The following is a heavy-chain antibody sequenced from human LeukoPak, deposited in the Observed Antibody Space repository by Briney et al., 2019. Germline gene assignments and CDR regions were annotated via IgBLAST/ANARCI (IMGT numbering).Heavy chain of an antibody. CDR3: ARDLSTYYYDSSGPFDY. V-gene: IGHV3-33*01. D-gene: IGHD3-22*01. Sequence: GGSLRLSCVASGSTFSSYVMHWVRQAPGEGLEWVAVIWYDGSNKYYADSVKGRFTISRDNSKNTLYLQMNSLRAEDTAVYYCARDLSTYYYDSSGPFDYWGQGTLVTVSS. CDR2: IWYDGSNK. J-gene: IGHJ4*02. CDR1: GSTFSSYV.